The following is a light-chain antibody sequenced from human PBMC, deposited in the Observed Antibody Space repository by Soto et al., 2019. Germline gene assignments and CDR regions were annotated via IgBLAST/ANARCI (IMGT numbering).Light chain of an antibody. CDR1: QSVSSSY. Sequence: EIVLTQSPATLSLSPGERATLSCVASQSVSSSYLAWYQQKPGLAPRLLIYDASSRATGIPDRFSGSGSGTDFTLTISRLEPEDFAVYYCQQRSNWPITFGQGTRLEI. CDR3: QQRSNWPIT. CDR2: DAS. J-gene: IGKJ5*01. V-gene: IGKV3D-20*02.